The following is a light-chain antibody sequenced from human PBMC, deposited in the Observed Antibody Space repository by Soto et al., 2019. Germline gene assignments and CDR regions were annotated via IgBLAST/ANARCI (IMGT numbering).Light chain of an antibody. CDR3: QQYGSSPPVT. CDR1: QSVSSSY. Sequence: EIVLTQSPGTLSLSQGKRATLSCRASQSVSSSYLAWYQQKPGQAPRLLIYGASGRATGIPDRFSGSGSGTDCTLTISRLEPEDFAVYYCQQYGSSPPVTFGQGTRLEIK. J-gene: IGKJ5*01. V-gene: IGKV3-20*01. CDR2: GAS.